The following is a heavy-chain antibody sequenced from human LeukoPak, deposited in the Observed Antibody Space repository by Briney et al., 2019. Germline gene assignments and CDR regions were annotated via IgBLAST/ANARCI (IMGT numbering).Heavy chain of an antibody. CDR1: GFTFSSYG. CDR3: AREIGDYDSGDAFDI. Sequence: GSLRLSCAASGFTFSSYGMSWVRQAPGKGLEWIGYIYYSGSTNYNPSLKSRVTISVDTSKNQFSLKLSSVTAADTAVYYCAREIGDYDSGDAFDIWGQGTTVSVSS. J-gene: IGHJ3*02. CDR2: IYYSGST. D-gene: IGHD5-12*01. V-gene: IGHV4-59*01.